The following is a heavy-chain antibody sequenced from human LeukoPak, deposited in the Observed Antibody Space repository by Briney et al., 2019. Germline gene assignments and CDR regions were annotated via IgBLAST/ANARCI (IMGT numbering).Heavy chain of an antibody. Sequence: SVKVSCNASGGTFSSYAISWVRQAPGQGLEWMGRIIPIFGTANYAQKFQGRVTITTDESTSTAYMELSSLRSEDTAVYYCARGDGYNQIDYWGQGTLVTVSS. D-gene: IGHD5-24*01. CDR2: IIPIFGTA. J-gene: IGHJ4*02. V-gene: IGHV1-69*05. CDR1: GGTFSSYA. CDR3: ARGDGYNQIDY.